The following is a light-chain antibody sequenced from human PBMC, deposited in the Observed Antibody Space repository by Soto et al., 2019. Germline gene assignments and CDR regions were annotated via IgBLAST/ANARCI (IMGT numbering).Light chain of an antibody. Sequence: QSVLTQPPSASGSPGQSVTISCTGTSSDVGAYNYVSWYQQHPGKAPELVIYEVSKRPSGVPDRFSGSKSGNTASLTVSGLQSDDEADYYCSSYVGNKIVLFGGGTKLTVL. CDR3: SSYVGNKIVL. V-gene: IGLV2-8*01. CDR2: EVS. J-gene: IGLJ2*01. CDR1: SSDVGAYNY.